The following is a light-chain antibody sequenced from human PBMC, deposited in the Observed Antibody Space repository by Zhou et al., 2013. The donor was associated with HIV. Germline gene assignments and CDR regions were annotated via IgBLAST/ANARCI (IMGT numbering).Light chain of an antibody. Sequence: EIVLTQSPGTLSLSPGERATLSCRASQSVGNSYLAWYQQKPGQTPRLLIYGASSRATGIPDRFSGSGSGTDFTLTINRLEPQDFAVYYCQQYARSPLTFGGGTKVDI. CDR1: QSVGNSY. V-gene: IGKV3-20*01. CDR2: GAS. CDR3: QQYARSPLT. J-gene: IGKJ4*01.